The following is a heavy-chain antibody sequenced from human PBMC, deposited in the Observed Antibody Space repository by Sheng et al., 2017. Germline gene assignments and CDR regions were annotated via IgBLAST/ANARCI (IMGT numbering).Heavy chain of an antibody. D-gene: IGHD6-19*01. CDR1: GFTFSTYA. J-gene: IGHJ4*02. CDR3: AKSQPANIAARGSSDWYLETHVGFDY. CDR2: ITDTGGRT. V-gene: IGHV3-23*01. Sequence: EVQLLNSGGGLVQPGGSLRLSCAASGFTFSTYAMNWVRQAPGKGLEWVSTITDTGGRTYYADSVKGRFTISRDNSKNTLYLHMNSLRADDTAVYYCAKSQPANIAARGSSDWYLETHVGFDYWGQGTLVTVSS.